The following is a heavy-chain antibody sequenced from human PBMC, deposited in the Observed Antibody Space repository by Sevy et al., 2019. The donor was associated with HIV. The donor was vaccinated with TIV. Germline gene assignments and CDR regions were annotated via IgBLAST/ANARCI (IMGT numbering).Heavy chain of an antibody. CDR1: GFTFSSNW. V-gene: IGHV3-7*01. CDR2: VKQDMSEK. D-gene: IGHD2-21*01. CDR3: ARAQQVTMLVVIGGLYFDL. Sequence: GGSLRLSCVASGFTFSSNWMTWVRQAPGKGLEWVANVKQDMSEKYYADSVKGRFTISRDNAKNSLYLQMNSLRAEDMAVYYCARAQQVTMLVVIGGLYFDLWGQGTLVTVSS. J-gene: IGHJ4*02.